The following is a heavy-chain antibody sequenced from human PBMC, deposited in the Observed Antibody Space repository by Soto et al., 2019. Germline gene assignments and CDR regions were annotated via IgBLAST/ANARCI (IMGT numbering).Heavy chain of an antibody. D-gene: IGHD1-1*01. CDR3: ATLASTTGTRFYYFDY. CDR2: IYYSGST. CDR1: GGSISSSSYY. V-gene: IGHV4-39*01. Sequence: SETLSITCTVSGGSISSSSYYWGWIRQPPGKGLDWIGSIYYSGSTYYNPSLKSRFTISVDTSKNQFSLKLSSVTAADTAVYYCATLASTTGTRFYYFDYWGQGTLVTVSS. J-gene: IGHJ4*02.